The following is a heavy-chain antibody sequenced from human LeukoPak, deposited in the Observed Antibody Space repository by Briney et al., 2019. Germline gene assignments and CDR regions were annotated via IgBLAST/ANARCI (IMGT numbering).Heavy chain of an antibody. CDR3: ASSNRDGYVIFDD. V-gene: IGHV4-34*01. CDR2: INHGGST. D-gene: IGHD5-24*01. CDR1: GGSFSGDF. Sequence: SETLSLTCAVYGGSFSGDFWSWIRQSPGKGLEWIGEINHGGSTTYNPSLQSRVTMSVDTSTNQISLKLSSVTAADTAVYYCASSNRDGYVIFDDWGQGTLVTVSS. J-gene: IGHJ4*02.